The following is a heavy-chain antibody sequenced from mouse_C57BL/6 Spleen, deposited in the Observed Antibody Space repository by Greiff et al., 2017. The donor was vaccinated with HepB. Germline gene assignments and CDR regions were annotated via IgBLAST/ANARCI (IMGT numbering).Heavy chain of an antibody. CDR3: AREVTTKDYYAMDY. CDR2: IYPRSGNT. CDR1: GYTFTSYG. V-gene: IGHV1-81*01. Sequence: VKLVESGAELARPGASVKLSCKASGYTFTSYGISWVKQRTGQGLEWIGEIYPRSGNTYYNEKFKGKATLTADKSSSTAYMELRSLTSEDSAVYFCAREVTTKDYYAMDYWGQGTSVTVSS. D-gene: IGHD2-2*01. J-gene: IGHJ4*01.